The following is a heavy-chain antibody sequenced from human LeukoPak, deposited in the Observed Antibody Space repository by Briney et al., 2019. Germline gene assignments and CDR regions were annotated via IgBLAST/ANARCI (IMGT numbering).Heavy chain of an antibody. J-gene: IGHJ4*02. CDR1: GYTFTGYY. CDR2: INPNSGDT. Sequence: GASVTVSCKASGYTFTGYYMHWVRQAPGQGLEWMGWINPNSGDTKYAQNFQGRVTMTRDTSIITAYMELSSLRSDDTAVYYCARAETGSYSYFDYWGQGTLVTVSS. V-gene: IGHV1-2*02. CDR3: ARAETGSYSYFDY. D-gene: IGHD1-26*01.